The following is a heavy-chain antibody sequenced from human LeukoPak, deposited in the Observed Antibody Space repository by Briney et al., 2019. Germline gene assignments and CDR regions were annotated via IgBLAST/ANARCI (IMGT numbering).Heavy chain of an antibody. CDR3: AEPTRGYCDSTACPNWFDP. D-gene: IGHD2-2*01. V-gene: IGHV3-23*01. Sequence: GGSLRLSCAASGFTFSFYAMSWVRHAPGEGLEWVAAISDSGGTTYYADSVKGRFTISRDNSKNTLYLQMNSLRGEDTNLYYDAEPTRGYCDSTACPNWFDPWGRGTLVTVSS. CDR2: ISDSGGTT. CDR1: GFTFSFYA. J-gene: IGHJ5*02.